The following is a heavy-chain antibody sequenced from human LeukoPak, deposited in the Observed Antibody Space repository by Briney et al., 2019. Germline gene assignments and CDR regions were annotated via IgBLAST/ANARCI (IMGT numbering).Heavy chain of an antibody. D-gene: IGHD3-16*01. V-gene: IGHV1-2*02. CDR2: INPNSGGT. CDR1: GYTFTGYY. Sequence: ASVKVSCKASGYTFTGYYMHWARQAPGQGLEWMGWINPNSGGTNYAQKFQGRVTMTRDTSISTAYMELSRLRSDDTAVYYCARDLGGSPRMGHYYYMDVWGKGTTVTISS. CDR3: ARDLGGSPRMGHYYYMDV. J-gene: IGHJ6*03.